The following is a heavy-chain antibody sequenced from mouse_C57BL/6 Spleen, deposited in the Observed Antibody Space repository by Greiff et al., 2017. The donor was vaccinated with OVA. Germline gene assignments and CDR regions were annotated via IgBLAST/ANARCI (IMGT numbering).Heavy chain of an antibody. Sequence: ESGAELARPGASVKLSCKASGYTFTSYGISWVKQRTGQGLEWIGEIYPRSGNTYYNEKFKGKATLTADKSSSTAYMELRSLTSEDSAVYFCAREGSSGYDYYAMDYWGQGTSVTVSS. D-gene: IGHD3-2*02. CDR3: AREGSSGYDYYAMDY. J-gene: IGHJ4*01. CDR1: GYTFTSYG. V-gene: IGHV1-81*01. CDR2: IYPRSGNT.